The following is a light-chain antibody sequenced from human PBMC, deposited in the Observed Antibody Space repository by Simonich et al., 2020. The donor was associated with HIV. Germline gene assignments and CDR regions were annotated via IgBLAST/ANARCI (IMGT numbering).Light chain of an antibody. CDR1: RGISTW. J-gene: IGKJ4*01. CDR3: QQTNRFPLT. V-gene: IGKV1-12*01. Sequence: IQLTQSPSSLSASVGDRVTITCRASRGISTWLAWYQQKPGKAPKLLIYAASSLQSGARSRFSGSGSETDFSLTNSSLQPEDFATYYCQQTNRFPLTFGGGTKVEIK. CDR2: AAS.